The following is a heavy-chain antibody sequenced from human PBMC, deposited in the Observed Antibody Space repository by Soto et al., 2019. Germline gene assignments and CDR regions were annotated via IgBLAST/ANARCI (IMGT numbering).Heavy chain of an antibody. D-gene: IGHD5-18*01. V-gene: IGHV3-30-3*01. CDR1: GFTFSSYA. J-gene: IGHJ4*02. CDR2: ISYDGSNK. Sequence: GGSLRLSCAASGFTFSSYAMHWVRQAPGKGLEWVAVISYDGSNKYYADSVKGRFTISRDNSKNTLYLQMNSLRAEDTAVYYCARNGVEVDTAMADLDYWGQGTLVTVSS. CDR3: ARNGVEVDTAMADLDY.